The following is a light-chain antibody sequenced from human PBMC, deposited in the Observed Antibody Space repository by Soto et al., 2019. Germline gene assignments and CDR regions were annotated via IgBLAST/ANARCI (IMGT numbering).Light chain of an antibody. J-gene: IGKJ4*01. V-gene: IGKV1-5*01. Sequence: DIQVTQSPSTLSSSVGDRVTITCRAIQSISSWLAWYQQKLGRAPRLLIYDASSLESGVPSRFSGSGYGTEFTLTISSLQPDDFATYYCQQYNTYSSLTFGGGTKVDIK. CDR2: DAS. CDR1: QSISSW. CDR3: QQYNTYSSLT.